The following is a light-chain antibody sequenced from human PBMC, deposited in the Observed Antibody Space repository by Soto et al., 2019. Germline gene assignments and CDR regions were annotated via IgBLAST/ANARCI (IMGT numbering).Light chain of an antibody. V-gene: IGLV2-14*01. CDR1: SSDVGAYNY. J-gene: IGLJ1*01. CDR3: NSYTGSSTRFV. Sequence: QSVLTQPASVSGSPGQSVTISCTGTSSDVGAYNYVSWYQQHPGKAPKLMIYEVSNRPSGVSNRFSGSKSGNTASLTISGIQAEDEADYYCNSYTGSSTRFVFGTVTKLTVL. CDR2: EVS.